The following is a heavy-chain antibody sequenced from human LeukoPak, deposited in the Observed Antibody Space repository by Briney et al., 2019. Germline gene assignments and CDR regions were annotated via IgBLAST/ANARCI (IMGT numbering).Heavy chain of an antibody. D-gene: IGHD3-22*01. Sequence: SETLSLTCTVSGASISSYSWSWIRQPPGKGLEWIGYIYHSGSTYYNPSLKSRVTISVDRSKNQFSLKLSSVTAADTAVYYCARGGFYYYDSSGYPIDYWGQGTLVTVSS. CDR3: ARGGFYYYDSSGYPIDY. CDR1: GASISSYS. V-gene: IGHV4-30-2*01. CDR2: IYHSGST. J-gene: IGHJ4*02.